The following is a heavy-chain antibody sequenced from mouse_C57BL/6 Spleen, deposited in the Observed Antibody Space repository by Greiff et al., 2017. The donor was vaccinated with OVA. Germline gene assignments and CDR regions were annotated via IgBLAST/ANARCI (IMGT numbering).Heavy chain of an antibody. D-gene: IGHD1-1*02. CDR2: ISSGSSTI. J-gene: IGHJ4*01. CDR1: GFTFSDYG. Sequence: EVKVVESGGGLVKPGGSLKLSCAASGFTFSDYGMHWVRQAPEKGLEWVAYISSGSSTIYYADTVKGRFTISRDNAKNTLFLQMTSLRSEDTAMYYCARGDYVYAMDYWGQGISVTVSS. CDR3: ARGDYVYAMDY. V-gene: IGHV5-17*01.